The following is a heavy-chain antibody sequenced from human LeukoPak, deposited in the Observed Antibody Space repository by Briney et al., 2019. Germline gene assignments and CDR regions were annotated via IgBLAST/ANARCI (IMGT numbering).Heavy chain of an antibody. CDR3: AKVVQYTASTGTGLDY. CDR2: IWSEGSYT. CDR1: GFIFSNYG. D-gene: IGHD6-13*01. V-gene: IGHV3-33*06. J-gene: IGHJ4*02. Sequence: GGSLRLSCAASGFIFSNYGMHWVRQAPGKGLDWVAVIWSEGSYTYYADSVKGRFTISRDNSKKTLYLQMNGLRAEDTTIYYCAKVVQYTASTGTGLDYWGQGNLVTVSS.